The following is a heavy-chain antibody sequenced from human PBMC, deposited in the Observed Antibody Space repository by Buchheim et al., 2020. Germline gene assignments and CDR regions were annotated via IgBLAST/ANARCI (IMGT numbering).Heavy chain of an antibody. CDR3: ARALPMGATDYYYYYGMDV. D-gene: IGHD1-26*01. Sequence: QVQLVESGGGVVQPGRSLRLSCAASGFTFSSYAMHWVRQAPGKGLEWVAVISYDGSNKYYADSVKGRFTISRDNSKNTLYLQMNSLRAEDTAVYYCARALPMGATDYYYYYGMDVWGQGTT. V-gene: IGHV3-30*04. CDR1: GFTFSSYA. J-gene: IGHJ6*02. CDR2: ISYDGSNK.